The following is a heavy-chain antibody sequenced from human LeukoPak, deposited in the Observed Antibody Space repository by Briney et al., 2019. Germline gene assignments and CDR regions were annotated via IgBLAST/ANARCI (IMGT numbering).Heavy chain of an antibody. CDR2: IYSGGST. D-gene: IGHD5-18*01. CDR3: ARTAMVSSNSPNWFDP. J-gene: IGHJ5*02. CDR1: GFTVSSNY. V-gene: IGHV3-66*01. Sequence: GGPLRLSCAASGFTVSSNYMSWVRQAPGKGLEWVSVIYSGGSTYYADSVKGRFTISRDNSKNTLYLQMNSLRAEDTAVYYCARTAMVSSNSPNWFDPWGQGTLVTVSS.